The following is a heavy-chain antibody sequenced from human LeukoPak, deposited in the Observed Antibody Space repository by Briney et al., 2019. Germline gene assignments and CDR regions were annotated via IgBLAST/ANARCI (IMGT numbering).Heavy chain of an antibody. CDR3: ARGERPGPDY. CDR2: ISYRGST. D-gene: IGHD2-8*02. J-gene: IGHJ4*02. Sequence: PSETLSLTCIVSGSSITTYYWSWIRQPTRKGLEWIGYISYRGSTNYNPSLNNRVTISLDTSKNHFSLKVTAVTAADTAVYYCARGERPGPDYWGPGILVTVSS. CDR1: GSSITTYY. V-gene: IGHV4-59*01.